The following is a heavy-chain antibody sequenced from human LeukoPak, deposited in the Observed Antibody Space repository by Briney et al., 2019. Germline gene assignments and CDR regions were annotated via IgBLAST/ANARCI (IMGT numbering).Heavy chain of an antibody. CDR3: ARGLSRCSSGNCYEPNWLDS. Sequence: ASVKVSCKASGYTFTSYDINWVRQAPGQGLEWMGWMDPNRGNTGYAHKFQGRVTMARSTSVSTAYMELSSLTSEDTAVYYCARGLSRCSSGNCYEPNWLDSWGQGTLVTVSS. V-gene: IGHV1-8*02. D-gene: IGHD2-2*01. J-gene: IGHJ5*01. CDR2: MDPNRGNT. CDR1: GYTFTSYD.